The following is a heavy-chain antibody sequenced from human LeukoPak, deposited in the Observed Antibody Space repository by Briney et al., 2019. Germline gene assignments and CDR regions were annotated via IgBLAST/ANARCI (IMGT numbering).Heavy chain of an antibody. V-gene: IGHV3-23*01. CDR1: GFTFSSYA. CDR3: AKLHNLNSDY. CDR2: ISGSGGST. Sequence: VQPGGSLRLSCAASGFTFSSYAMNWVRQAPGKGLEWVSTISGSGGSTYYAGSVKGRFTISRDNSKNTLYLQMNSLRAEDTAVYYCAKLHNLNSDYWGQGTLVTVSS. J-gene: IGHJ4*02. D-gene: IGHD1-14*01.